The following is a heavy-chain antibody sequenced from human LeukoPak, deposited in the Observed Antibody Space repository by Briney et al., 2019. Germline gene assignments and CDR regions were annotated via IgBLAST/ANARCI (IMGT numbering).Heavy chain of an antibody. CDR1: RGSRNSRSYN. CDR2: IYYSGST. J-gene: IGHJ4*02. Sequence: PLETLSLTCTLSRGSRNSRSYNWGWIRQPPGKGLERIGGIYYSGSTHYNPSLMGRVTMSIDTSKSQFSLRLSSVTAADTAVYYCARRPGEYGGNDFDYCGQGTLVTVSS. V-gene: IGHV4-39*01. CDR3: ARRPGEYGGNDFDY. D-gene: IGHD4/OR15-4a*01.